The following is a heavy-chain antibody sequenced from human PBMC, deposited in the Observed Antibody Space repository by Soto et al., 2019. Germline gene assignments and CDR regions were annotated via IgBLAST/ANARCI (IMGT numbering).Heavy chain of an antibody. Sequence: EVQLVESGGGVVQPGGSLRLSCAASGFTFTNYWMHWVRQVPGKGLAWVARINVEGTDSSYADVAKGRCTIARADAKNTVYLQMNSLSAEDTALYYCAIDFTPAETPGDDCDYWGQGTLVTVSP. CDR3: AIDFTPAETPGDDCDY. D-gene: IGHD2-15*01. V-gene: IGHV3-74*01. CDR2: INVEGTDS. CDR1: GFTFTNYW. J-gene: IGHJ4*02.